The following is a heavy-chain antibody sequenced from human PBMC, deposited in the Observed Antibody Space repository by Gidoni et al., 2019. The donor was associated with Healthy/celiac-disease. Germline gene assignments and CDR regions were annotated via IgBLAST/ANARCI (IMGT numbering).Heavy chain of an antibody. J-gene: IGHJ4*02. D-gene: IGHD2-21*02. CDR2: ISSSSSTI. Sequence: EVQLVESGGGLVQPGGSLRLSCAASGFTFSSYSMNWVRQAPGKGLEWVSYISSSSSTIYYADSVKGRFTISRDNAKNSLYLQMNSLRAEDTAVYYCARGLVVTARVEGPSDYWGQGTLVTVSS. V-gene: IGHV3-48*01. CDR1: GFTFSSYS. CDR3: ARGLVVTARVEGPSDY.